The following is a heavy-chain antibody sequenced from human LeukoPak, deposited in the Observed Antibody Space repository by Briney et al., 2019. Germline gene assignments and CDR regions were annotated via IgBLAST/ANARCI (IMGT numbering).Heavy chain of an antibody. Sequence: SSVKVSCKASGGTFSSYAISWVRQAPGQGLEWMGGIIPIFGTANYAQKFQGRVTITADESTSTAYMELSSLRSEDTAVYYCARRSTGIAAAGPTGFDYWGQGTLVTVSS. CDR1: GGTFSSYA. J-gene: IGHJ4*02. CDR2: IIPIFGTA. D-gene: IGHD6-13*01. V-gene: IGHV1-69*01. CDR3: ARRSTGIAAAGPTGFDY.